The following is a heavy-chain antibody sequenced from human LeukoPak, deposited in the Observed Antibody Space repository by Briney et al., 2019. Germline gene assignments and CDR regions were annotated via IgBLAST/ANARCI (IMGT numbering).Heavy chain of an antibody. CDR3: ARGWSSGWYHHTPHFDY. Sequence: SETLSLTCAVYGGSFSGYYWSWIRQHPGKGLEWIGYIYYSGSTYYNPSLKSRVTISVDTSKNQFSLKLSSVTAADTAVYYCARGWSSGWYHHTPHFDYWGQGTLVTVSS. V-gene: IGHV4-31*11. D-gene: IGHD6-19*01. CDR2: IYYSGST. J-gene: IGHJ4*02. CDR1: GGSFSGYY.